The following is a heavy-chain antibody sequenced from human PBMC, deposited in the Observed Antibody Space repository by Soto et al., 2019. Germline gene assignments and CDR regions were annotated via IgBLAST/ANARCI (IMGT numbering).Heavy chain of an antibody. CDR2: IYPGDSDT. CDR1: GYSFTSYW. CDR3: ARLLPYSSGWYSTAGYFDL. V-gene: IGHV5-51*01. J-gene: IGHJ2*01. Sequence: PGESLKISCKGSGYSFTSYWMGWVRQMPGKGLEWMGIIYPGDSDTRYSPSFQGQVTISADKSISTAYLQWSSLKASDTAMYYCARLLPYSSGWYSTAGYFDLWGRGTLVTVS. D-gene: IGHD6-19*01.